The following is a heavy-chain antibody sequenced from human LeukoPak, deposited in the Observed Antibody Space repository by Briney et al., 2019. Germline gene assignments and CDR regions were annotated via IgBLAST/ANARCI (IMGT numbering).Heavy chain of an antibody. CDR2: ISASGAST. Sequence: GGSLRPYCAASGFTFSTHAMGWVRQAPGKGLEWVSGISASGASTYSADSVKGRFTISRDNSKNTLYLQLKSLRAEDTAAYYCARHYYASQSPFDCWGQGTLVTVSS. CDR1: GFTFSTHA. D-gene: IGHD3-10*01. J-gene: IGHJ4*02. CDR3: ARHYYASQSPFDC. V-gene: IGHV3-23*01.